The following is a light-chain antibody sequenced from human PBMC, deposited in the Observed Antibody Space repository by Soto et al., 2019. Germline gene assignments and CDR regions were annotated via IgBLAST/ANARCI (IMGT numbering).Light chain of an antibody. CDR2: EVS. V-gene: IGLV2-14*01. CDR3: SSNTRSSLYV. Sequence: QSALTQPASVSGSPGQSITISCTGTSSYVGGYNYVSWHQQHPGKAPKLMIFEVSYRPSGVSDRFSGSKSGNTASLTISGLQADDEADYYCSSNTRSSLYVFGTGTKLTVL. J-gene: IGLJ1*01. CDR1: SSYVGGYNY.